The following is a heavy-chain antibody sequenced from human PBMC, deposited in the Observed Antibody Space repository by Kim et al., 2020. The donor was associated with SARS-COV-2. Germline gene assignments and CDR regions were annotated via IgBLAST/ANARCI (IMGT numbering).Heavy chain of an antibody. CDR2: ISGSGGST. J-gene: IGHJ4*02. Sequence: GGSLRLSCVASGFTFSSYAMSWVRQAPGKGLEWVSAISGSGGSTYYADSVKGRFTISRDNSKNTLYLQMNSLRAEDTAVYYCAKEGYDYVWGSYRHYYFDYRGQGTLVTVSS. V-gene: IGHV3-23*01. D-gene: IGHD3-16*02. CDR3: AKEGYDYVWGSYRHYYFDY. CDR1: GFTFSSYA.